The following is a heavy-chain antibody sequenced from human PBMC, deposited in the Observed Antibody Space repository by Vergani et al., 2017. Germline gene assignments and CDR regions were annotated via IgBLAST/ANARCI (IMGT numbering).Heavy chain of an antibody. D-gene: IGHD2-21*01. Sequence: QLQLQESGPGLVKPSETLSLTCTVSGGSISSSSYYWGWIRQPPGKGLEWIGSIYYSGSTYYNPSLKSRVTISVDTSKNQFSLKLSSVTAADTAVYYCARLVIGVVNVFEYWGQGTLVTVS. V-gene: IGHV4-39*01. J-gene: IGHJ4*02. CDR2: IYYSGST. CDR3: ARLVIGVVNVFEY. CDR1: GGSISSSSYY.